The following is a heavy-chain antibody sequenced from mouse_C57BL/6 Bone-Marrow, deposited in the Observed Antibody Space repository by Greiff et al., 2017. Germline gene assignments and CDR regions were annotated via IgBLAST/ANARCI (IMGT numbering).Heavy chain of an antibody. Sequence: VQLQQSGDELARPGASVKLSCKDSGYTFTSYGISWVKQRTGQGLEWIGEIYPKSGNTYYNEKFKGKATLTADKSSSTAYMELRSLTSEDSAVYFCARLRHLPSYAMDYWCHGTSATVSS. D-gene: IGHD6-1*01. CDR2: IYPKSGNT. J-gene: IGHJ4*01. CDR3: ARLRHLPSYAMDY. V-gene: IGHV1-81*01. CDR1: GYTFTSYG.